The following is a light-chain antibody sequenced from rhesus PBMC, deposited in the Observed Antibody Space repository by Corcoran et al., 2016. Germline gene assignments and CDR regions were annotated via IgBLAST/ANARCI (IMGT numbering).Light chain of an antibody. CDR3: QHYYSTPFT. Sequence: DIQMTQSPSSLSASVGDRVTITCRASQVITNDLAWYQQKPGKTPKLLIYEASSLQSGIPSRFSGSGSGKDFTLTYSNLQSGNFATYYWQHYYSTPFTFGPGTKLDIK. CDR1: QVITND. CDR2: EAS. V-gene: IGKV1-25*01. J-gene: IGKJ3*01.